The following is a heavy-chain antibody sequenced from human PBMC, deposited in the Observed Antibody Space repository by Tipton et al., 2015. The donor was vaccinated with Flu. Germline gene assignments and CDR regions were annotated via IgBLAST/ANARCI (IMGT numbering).Heavy chain of an antibody. Sequence: QLVQSGPEVKKAGESLKISCEVSGYIFTTYWIAWVRQMPGKGLEFMGCIYLGDSDTKIAPSFHGLVTFSADRSITTAYLQWSSLKASDSAMYYCATISRDSGGKLDAFDIWGQGTMVTLSS. CDR3: ATISRDSGGKLDAFDI. D-gene: IGHD4-23*01. CDR1: GYIFTTYW. V-gene: IGHV5-51*01. J-gene: IGHJ3*02. CDR2: IYLGDSDT.